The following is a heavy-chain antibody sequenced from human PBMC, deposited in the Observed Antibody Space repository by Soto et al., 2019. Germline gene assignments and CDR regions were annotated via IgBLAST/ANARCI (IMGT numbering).Heavy chain of an antibody. CDR3: VRGGWLDD. D-gene: IGHD6-19*01. V-gene: IGHV3-23*01. CDR1: GFTFSKFE. J-gene: IGHJ4*02. CDR2: ISVSGGET. Sequence: EVQVLESGGGLVQPGGSRRLSCTASGFTFSKFEMSWARQASGKGLEWVSFISVSGGETHYADSVKGRFIISRDNSKNTLYLHMNSLRVEDMAVYYCVRGGWLDDWGQGTLVTVSS.